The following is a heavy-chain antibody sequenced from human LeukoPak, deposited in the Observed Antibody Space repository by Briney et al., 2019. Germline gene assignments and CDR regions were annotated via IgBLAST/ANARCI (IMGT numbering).Heavy chain of an antibody. CDR2: ISSSSSYI. CDR1: GFTFSSYR. V-gene: IGHV3-21*01. CDR3: ARANTGVDAFDI. Sequence: GGSLRLSCAASGFTFSSYRMNWVRQAPGKGLEWVSSISSSSSYIYYADSVKGRFTISRDNAKNSLYLQMNSLRAEDTAVYYCARANTGVDAFDIWGQGTMVTVSS. J-gene: IGHJ3*02.